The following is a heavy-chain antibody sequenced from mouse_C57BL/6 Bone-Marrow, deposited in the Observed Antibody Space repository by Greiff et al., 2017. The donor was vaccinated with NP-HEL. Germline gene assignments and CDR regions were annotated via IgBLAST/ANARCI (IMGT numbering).Heavy chain of an antibody. Sequence: QVTLKVSGPELVKPGASVKISCKASGYAFSSSWMNWVKQRPGKGLEWIGRIYPGDGDTNYNGKFKGKATLTADKSSSTAYMQLSSLTSEDSAVYFCARLITTIIDYWGQGTTLTVSS. CDR3: ARLITTIIDY. CDR1: GYAFSSSW. V-gene: IGHV1-82*01. CDR2: IYPGDGDT. J-gene: IGHJ2*01. D-gene: IGHD1-1*01.